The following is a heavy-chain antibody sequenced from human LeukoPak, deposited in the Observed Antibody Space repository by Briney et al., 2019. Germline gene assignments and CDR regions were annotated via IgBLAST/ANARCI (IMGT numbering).Heavy chain of an antibody. D-gene: IGHD6-13*01. CDR1: GGSISSYY. Sequence: SETLSLTCTVSGGSISSYYWSWIRQPPGKGLEWIGYIYYSGSTNYNPSLKSRATISVDTSKNQFSLKLSSVTAADTAVYYCARYGAAAGTWYFQHWGQGTLVTVSS. V-gene: IGHV4-59*01. J-gene: IGHJ1*01. CDR2: IYYSGST. CDR3: ARYGAAAGTWYFQH.